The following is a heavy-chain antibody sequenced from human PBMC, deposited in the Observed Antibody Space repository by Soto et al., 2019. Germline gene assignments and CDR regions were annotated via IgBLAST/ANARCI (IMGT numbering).Heavy chain of an antibody. CDR2: IYPGYSDT. Sequence: LKISCKGSGYSFTSYWICWVLHMPVKGLECMWIIYPGYSDTIYSPSFEGQVTISAEKSIITSYLQFSSLNASYTAMYYCARHDSRTTPHYYDSSLDYWGQGTLVTVS. CDR1: GYSFTSYW. D-gene: IGHD3-22*01. CDR3: ARHDSRTTPHYYDSSLDY. J-gene: IGHJ4*02. V-gene: IGHV5-51*01.